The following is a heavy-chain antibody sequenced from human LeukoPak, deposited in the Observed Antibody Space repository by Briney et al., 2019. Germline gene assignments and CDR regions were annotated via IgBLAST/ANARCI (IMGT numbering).Heavy chain of an antibody. J-gene: IGHJ3*02. Sequence: GGSLRLSCAASGFSVSSYYMSWVRQAPGKGLKWVSLIYSGGSTDYADFVKGRFTISRDNSKNTLYLQMNSLRAEDTAIYYCARVGHDFGRAFDIWGQGTMVTVSS. CDR1: GFSVSSYY. CDR3: ARVGHDFGRAFDI. CDR2: IYSGGST. D-gene: IGHD4-17*01. V-gene: IGHV3-66*01.